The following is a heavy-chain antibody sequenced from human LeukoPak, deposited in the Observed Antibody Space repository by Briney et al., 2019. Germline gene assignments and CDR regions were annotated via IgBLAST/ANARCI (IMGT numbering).Heavy chain of an antibody. CDR1: GDSIISSSYY. V-gene: IGHV4-39*02. D-gene: IGHD3-22*01. J-gene: IGHJ4*02. CDR3: ARLTLGLYDSSGYFDY. Sequence: SETLSLTCTVSGDSIISSSYYWDWIRQPPGKXXXXXXXIYYTGNKYTNPSLEGRVTISIDTSRNHFSLKLRSVTAADTAVYYCARLTLGLYDSSGYFDYWGQGSPVTVSS. CDR2: IYYTGNK.